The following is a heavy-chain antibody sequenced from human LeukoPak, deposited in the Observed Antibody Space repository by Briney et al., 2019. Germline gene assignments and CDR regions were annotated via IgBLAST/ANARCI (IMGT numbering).Heavy chain of an antibody. V-gene: IGHV3-74*01. CDR2: IYSDGSST. J-gene: IGHJ4*02. Sequence: PGGSLRLSCAASGFTFSSYWMHWLRQAPGKGLVWVAHIYSDGSSTNYADSVKGRFTISRDNSKNTLYLQMNSLGAEDTAVYYCAKDRASGDYFFDYWGQGTLVTVSS. CDR3: AKDRASGDYFFDY. CDR1: GFTFSSYW. D-gene: IGHD4-17*01.